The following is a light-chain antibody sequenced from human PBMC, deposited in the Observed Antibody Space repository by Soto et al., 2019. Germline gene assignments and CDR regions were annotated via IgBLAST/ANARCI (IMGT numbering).Light chain of an antibody. CDR1: QGISSF. CDR3: QKYKSGPLT. V-gene: IGKV1-27*01. Sequence: DVQMTQSPSSLSASVGDRVTITCRASQGISSFLAWYQQIPGKVPKLLIYSASTLQSGVPSRFSGSGSGTDFTLTISSLQHEDVEIYYCQKYKSGPLTFGGGTKVEIK. J-gene: IGKJ4*01. CDR2: SAS.